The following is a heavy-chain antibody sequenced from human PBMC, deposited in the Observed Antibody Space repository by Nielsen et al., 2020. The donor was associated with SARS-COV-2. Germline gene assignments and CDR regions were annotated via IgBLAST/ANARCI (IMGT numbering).Heavy chain of an antibody. CDR1: GFTFNTFA. CDR2: IRGSGGGT. Sequence: GESLKISCAASGFTFNTFAMGWVRQAPGKGLEWVSAIRGSGGGTYYADSVKGRFTISRDNSKNTLYLQMNSLRVEDTAVFYFAKISGSQRHYFDFWGQGALVTVSS. J-gene: IGHJ4*02. CDR3: AKISGSQRHYFDF. D-gene: IGHD1-26*01. V-gene: IGHV3-23*01.